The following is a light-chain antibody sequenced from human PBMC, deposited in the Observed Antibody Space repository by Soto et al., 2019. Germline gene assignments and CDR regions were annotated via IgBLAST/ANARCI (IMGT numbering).Light chain of an antibody. CDR3: MQGTHCPPYT. CDR2: YVS. V-gene: IGKV2-30*01. J-gene: IGKJ2*01. CDR1: QSLAYIDGNTY. Sequence: EVVMTPSPLSLPVTLGQPASISCRTSQSLAYIDGNTYLTWFHQRPGQSPRRRLYYVSNRDSGVTHRFSGSWAGTDFTLKISRVEAEDAGMYDCMQGTHCPPYTFGRGTELEIK.